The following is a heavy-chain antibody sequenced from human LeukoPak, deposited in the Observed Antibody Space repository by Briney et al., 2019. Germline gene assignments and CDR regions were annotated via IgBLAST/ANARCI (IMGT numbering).Heavy chain of an antibody. J-gene: IGHJ4*02. Sequence: GGSLRLSCAASGFTFSDYYMSWIRQAPGKGLEWISYISTSGSTIYYADSVKGRFTISRDNAKNSLYLQMNSLRAEDTAVYYCARGSMVRGVTPYPYYFDYWGQGTLVTVSS. D-gene: IGHD3-10*01. CDR1: GFTFSDYY. CDR3: ARGSMVRGVTPYPYYFDY. V-gene: IGHV3-11*01. CDR2: ISTSGSTI.